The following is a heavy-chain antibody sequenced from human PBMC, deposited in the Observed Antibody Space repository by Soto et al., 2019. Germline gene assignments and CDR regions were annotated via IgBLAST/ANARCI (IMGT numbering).Heavy chain of an antibody. J-gene: IGHJ4*02. V-gene: IGHV2-5*02. Sequence: SGPTLVNPTQTLTLTCTFSGFSLSTSGVGVGWIRQPPGKALEWLALIYWDDDKRYSPSLKSRLTITKDTSKNQVVLTMTNMDPVDTATYYCAGYSSSWSNFIFDYWGQGTLVTVSS. CDR1: GFSLSTSGVG. CDR2: IYWDDDK. CDR3: AGYSSSWSNFIFDY. D-gene: IGHD6-13*01.